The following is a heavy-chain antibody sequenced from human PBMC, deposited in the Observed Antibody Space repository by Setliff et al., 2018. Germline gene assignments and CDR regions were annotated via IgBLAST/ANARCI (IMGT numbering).Heavy chain of an antibody. CDR1: GFIISDYW. J-gene: IGHJ4*02. CDR2: IRQDGTNK. D-gene: IGHD3-3*01. CDR3: AREVWNYYDKSWSGYADH. Sequence: GSLRLSCVASGFIISDYWMTWVRQAPGKGLEWVADIRQDGTNKYYADSVKGRFTISSDNAKNSLYLQMNSLRAEDTALYYCAREVWNYYDKSWSGYADHWGQGTLVTVSS. V-gene: IGHV3-7*03.